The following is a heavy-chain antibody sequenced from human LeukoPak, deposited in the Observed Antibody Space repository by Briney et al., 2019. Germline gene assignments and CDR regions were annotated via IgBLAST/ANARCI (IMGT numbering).Heavy chain of an antibody. CDR1: GGSISSGGYY. Sequence: SQTLSLTCTVSGGSISSGGYYWSWIRQPPGKGLEWIGYIYHSGSTYYNPSLKSRVTVSVDTSKNQFSLKLSSVTAADTAVYYCARDVLIAAAGTFDYWGQGTLVTVSS. J-gene: IGHJ4*02. CDR3: ARDVLIAAAGTFDY. CDR2: IYHSGST. D-gene: IGHD6-13*01. V-gene: IGHV4-30-2*01.